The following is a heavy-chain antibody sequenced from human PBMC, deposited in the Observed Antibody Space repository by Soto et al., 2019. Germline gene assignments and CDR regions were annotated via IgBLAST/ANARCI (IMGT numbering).Heavy chain of an antibody. J-gene: IGHJ6*02. CDR2: IRSKAYGGTT. V-gene: IGHV3-49*04. Sequence: RSLRLSCTASGFTFGDYAMSWVRQAPGKGLEWVGFIRSKAYGGTTEYAASVKGRFTISREDSKSIAYLQMNSLKTEDTAVYYCTVTYYDFWSGYGSYYYYGMDVWGQGT. D-gene: IGHD3-3*01. CDR1: GFTFGDYA. CDR3: TVTYYDFWSGYGSYYYYGMDV.